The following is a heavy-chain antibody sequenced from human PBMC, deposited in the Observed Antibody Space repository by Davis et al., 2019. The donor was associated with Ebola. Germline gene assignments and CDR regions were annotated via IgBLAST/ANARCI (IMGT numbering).Heavy chain of an antibody. CDR3: ARFGRPGMAFDI. D-gene: IGHD3/OR15-3a*01. Sequence: AASVKVSCKASGYTFTGYYMHWVRQAPGQGLEWMGRINPNSGGTNYAQKFQGRVAMTRDTSISTAYMELSRLRSDDTAVYYCARFGRPGMAFDIWGQGTMVTVSS. CDR2: INPNSGGT. V-gene: IGHV1-2*06. J-gene: IGHJ3*02. CDR1: GYTFTGYY.